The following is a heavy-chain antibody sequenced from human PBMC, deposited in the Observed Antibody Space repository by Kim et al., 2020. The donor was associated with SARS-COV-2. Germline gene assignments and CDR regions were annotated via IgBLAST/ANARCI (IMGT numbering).Heavy chain of an antibody. Sequence: GGSLRLSCAASGFTFSSYSMNWVRQAPGKGLEWVSSISSSSSYIYYADSVKGGFTISRDNAKNSLYLQMNSLRAEDTAVYYCARAWVGYSYGYEGSGGSGWFEPWGQGTLVTVSS. J-gene: IGHJ5*02. CDR2: ISSSSSYI. CDR1: GFTFSSYS. CDR3: ARAWVGYSYGYEGSGGSGWFEP. V-gene: IGHV3-21*01. D-gene: IGHD5-18*01.